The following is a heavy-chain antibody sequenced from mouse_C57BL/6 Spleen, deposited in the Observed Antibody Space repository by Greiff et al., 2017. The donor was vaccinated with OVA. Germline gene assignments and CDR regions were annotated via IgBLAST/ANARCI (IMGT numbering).Heavy chain of an antibody. J-gene: IGHJ4*01. CDR3: AIYDYAMDY. CDR2: INPSTGGT. D-gene: IGHD2-3*01. V-gene: IGHV1-42*01. Sequence: EVKLMESGPELVKPGASVKISCKASGYSFTGYYMNWVKQSPEKSLEWIGEINPSTGGTTYNQKFKAKATLTVDKSSSTAYMQLKSLTSEDSAVYYCAIYDYAMDYWGQGTSVTVSS. CDR1: GYSFTGYY.